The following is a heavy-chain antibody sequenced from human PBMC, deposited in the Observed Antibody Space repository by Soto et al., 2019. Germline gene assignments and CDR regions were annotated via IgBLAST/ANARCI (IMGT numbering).Heavy chain of an antibody. CDR3: ARDSGLISGNYGMEV. Sequence: GVSLRLSGAACGCSVRSNYRTWVRRAPGKGLEWVSVSYRAGKTYCGTAVKGRVTTCSDNSQNTWFRRMNSLRAEDTAVYDCARDSGLISGNYGMEVWRQRPTVT. CDR2: SYRAGKT. J-gene: IGHJ6*01. CDR1: GCSVRSNY. V-gene: IGHV3-53*01. D-gene: IGHD2-15*01.